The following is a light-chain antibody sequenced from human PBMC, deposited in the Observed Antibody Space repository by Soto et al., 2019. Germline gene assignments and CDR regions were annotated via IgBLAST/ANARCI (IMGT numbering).Light chain of an antibody. CDR2: DVS. CDR1: SSEVGGYNY. J-gene: IGLJ1*01. Sequence: QSALTQPASVSGSAGQSITISCTGTSSEVGGYNYVSWYQQHPGKAPKLMIYDVSNRPSGVSNRFSGSKSGNTASLTISGLQAEDEADYYCSSYTSSSTLLYVFGTGTKVTVL. V-gene: IGLV2-14*01. CDR3: SSYTSSSTLLYV.